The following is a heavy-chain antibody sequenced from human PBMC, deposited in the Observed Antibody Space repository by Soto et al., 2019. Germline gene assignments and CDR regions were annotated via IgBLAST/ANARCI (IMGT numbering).Heavy chain of an antibody. V-gene: IGHV6-1*01. D-gene: IGHD6-19*01. CDR1: GDSVSSNSAA. J-gene: IGHJ4*02. CDR3: ARIVGSSGQDY. Sequence: SRTLSLTCAISGDSVSSNSAAWNWIRQSPSGGLEWLGRTYYRSKFYSHYAVSVRSRIIIKPDTSKNQFSLQLNSVTPEDTAVYYCARIVGSSGQDYWGQGTLVTVSS. CDR2: TYYRSKFYS.